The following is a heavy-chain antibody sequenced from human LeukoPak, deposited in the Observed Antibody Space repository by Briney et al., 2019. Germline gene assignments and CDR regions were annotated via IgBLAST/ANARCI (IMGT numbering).Heavy chain of an antibody. CDR2: ISESGDTI. V-gene: IGHV3-11*01. J-gene: IGHJ4*02. CDR3: ARAWGSADY. D-gene: IGHD7-27*01. CDR1: GFIFSDYY. Sequence: KSGGSLRLSCAASGFIFSDYYMGWIRQAPGKGLEWVSYISESGDTIYYADSVKGRFTISRDSAKNSLYLLMNSLRAEDTAVYYCARAWGSADYWGQGTLVTVSS.